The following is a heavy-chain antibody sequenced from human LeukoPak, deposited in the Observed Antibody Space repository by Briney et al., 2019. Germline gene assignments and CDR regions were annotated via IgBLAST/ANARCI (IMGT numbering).Heavy chain of an antibody. Sequence: GGSLRLSCAASGFTFSTYSMTWVRQAPGKGLEGVSSIYNSGARTFYADSVKGRFTVSRDNSKNTLYLEMHSLRGEATDIYFCDKDVVADSGWDLDHWGQGTLVTVSS. CDR3: DKDVVADSGWDLDH. J-gene: IGHJ4*02. CDR2: IYNSGART. CDR1: GFTFSTYS. D-gene: IGHD6-19*01. V-gene: IGHV3-23*01.